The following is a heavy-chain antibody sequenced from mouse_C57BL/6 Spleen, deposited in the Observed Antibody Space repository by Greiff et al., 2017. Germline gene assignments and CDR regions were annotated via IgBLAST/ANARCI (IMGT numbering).Heavy chain of an antibody. V-gene: IGHV1-72*01. CDR1: GYTFTSYW. CDR3: ARETGTGGYGMDY. J-gene: IGHJ4*01. D-gene: IGHD4-1*01. Sequence: QVQLKQPGAELVKPGASVKLSCKASGYTFTSYWLHWVKQRPGRGLEWIGRIDPNSGGTKYHEQFKSKATLTVDQPSSTAYLQLSSLPSEDSAVYYCARETGTGGYGMDYWGQGTSVTVSA. CDR2: IDPNSGGT.